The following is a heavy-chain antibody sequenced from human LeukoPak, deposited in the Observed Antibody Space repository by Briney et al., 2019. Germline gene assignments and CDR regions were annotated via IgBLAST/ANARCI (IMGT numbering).Heavy chain of an antibody. CDR2: IYTSGST. Sequence: SETLSLTCTVSGGSISSYYWSCIRQPAGKGLEWIGRIYTSGSTNYNPSLKSRVTMSVDTSKNQFSLKLSSVTAADTAVYYCAREYIVGDSDWFDPWGQGTLVTVSS. D-gene: IGHD1-26*01. CDR3: AREYIVGDSDWFDP. CDR1: GGSISSYY. V-gene: IGHV4-4*07. J-gene: IGHJ5*02.